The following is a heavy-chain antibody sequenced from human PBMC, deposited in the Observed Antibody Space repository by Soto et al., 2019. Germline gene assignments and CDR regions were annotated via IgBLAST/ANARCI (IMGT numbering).Heavy chain of an antibody. Sequence: YWGRWIIKKQGKGLEWMGIIYPGDSDTRYSPSFQGQVTISADKSISTAYLQWSSLKASATAMYYCAQTSESYYDDYSVMEVLRHGTT. J-gene: IGHJ6*02. CDR1: YW. V-gene: IGHV5-51*01. CDR3: AQTSESYYDDYSVMEV. CDR2: IYPGDSDT. D-gene: IGHD1-26*01.